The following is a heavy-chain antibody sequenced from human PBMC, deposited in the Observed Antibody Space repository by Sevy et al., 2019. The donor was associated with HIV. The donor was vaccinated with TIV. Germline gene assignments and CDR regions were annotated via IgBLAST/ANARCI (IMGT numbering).Heavy chain of an antibody. J-gene: IGHJ3*02. V-gene: IGHV1-2*06. Sequence: ASVKVSCKTTGYIFSDYNMHWVQQAPGQGLEWMALINPNSGVTIYAQKFRGRVSLTRDTSMSTAYMELSALTSDDTAVYYCVREDNNAPRTLLSFDIWGQRTMVTVSS. D-gene: IGHD1-20*01. CDR2: INPNSGVT. CDR3: VREDNNAPRTLLSFDI. CDR1: GYIFSDYN.